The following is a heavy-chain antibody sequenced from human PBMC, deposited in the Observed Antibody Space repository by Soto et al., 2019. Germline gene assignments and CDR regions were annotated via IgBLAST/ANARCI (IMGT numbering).Heavy chain of an antibody. V-gene: IGHV1-2*02. CDR1: GYTFTGYY. J-gene: IGHJ6*02. CDR3: ARVTNDFWSGYWTYYYYGMDV. CDR2: SNPNSGGT. Sequence: QVQLVPSGAEVKKPGASVKVSCKASGYTFTGYYMHWVRQAPGQGLAWMGWSNPNSGGTNYAQKLQGRVTMTRDKSSSGAYMELSRMGSDDAVVYYCARVTNDFWSGYWTYYYYGMDVWGQGTTVTVSS. D-gene: IGHD3-3*01.